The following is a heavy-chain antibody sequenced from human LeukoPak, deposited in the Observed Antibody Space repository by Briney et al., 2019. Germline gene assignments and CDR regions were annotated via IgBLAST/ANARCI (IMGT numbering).Heavy chain of an antibody. CDR1: GGTFSSYA. CDR3: ARVRPSDMITFGGVDLDAFDI. D-gene: IGHD3-16*01. J-gene: IGHJ3*02. V-gene: IGHV1-69*13. Sequence: VASVKVSCKASGGTFSSYAISWVRQAPGQGLEWMGGIIPIFGTANYAQKFQGRVTITADESTSTAYMELSSLRSEDTAVYYCARVRPSDMITFGGVDLDAFDIWGQGPMVTVSS. CDR2: IIPIFGTA.